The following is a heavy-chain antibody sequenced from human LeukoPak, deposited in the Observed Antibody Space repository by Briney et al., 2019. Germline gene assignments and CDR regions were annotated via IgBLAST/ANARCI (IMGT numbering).Heavy chain of an antibody. CDR2: FNPEDGEK. V-gene: IGHV1-24*01. J-gene: IGHJ3*02. D-gene: IGHD2-2*01. Sequence: ASVKVSCKVSGYTLTELSIQWVRQAPGKGLEWMGGFNPEDGEKIYVQKFQGRVTMTRDTSISTAYMELSRLRSDDTAVYYCASTHCSSTSCYLGSDAFDIWGQGTMVTVSS. CDR1: GYTLTELS. CDR3: ASTHCSSTSCYLGSDAFDI.